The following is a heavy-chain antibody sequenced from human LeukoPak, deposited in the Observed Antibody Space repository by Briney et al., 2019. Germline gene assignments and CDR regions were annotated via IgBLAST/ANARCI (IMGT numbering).Heavy chain of an antibody. Sequence: PGGSLRLSCAASGFTFDDYAMHWVRQAPGKGLEWVSGISWNSGSIGYADSVKGRFTISRDNAKNSLYLQMNSLRAEDTALYYCAKAPGSGYFDHWGQGTLVTVSS. CDR2: ISWNSGSI. V-gene: IGHV3-9*01. J-gene: IGHJ4*02. CDR1: GFTFDDYA. CDR3: AKAPGSGYFDH. D-gene: IGHD1-26*01.